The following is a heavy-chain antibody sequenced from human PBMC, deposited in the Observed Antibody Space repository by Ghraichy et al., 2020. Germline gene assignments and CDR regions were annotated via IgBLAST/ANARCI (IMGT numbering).Heavy chain of an antibody. D-gene: IGHD1-1*01. Sequence: SETLSLTCTVSGGSISSYYWSWIRQPPGKGLEWIGYIYYSGSTNYNPSLKSRVTISVDTSKNQFSLKLSSVTAADTAVYYCARVMERRLYLDYWGQGTLVTVSS. CDR3: ARVMERRLYLDY. CDR1: GGSISSYY. CDR2: IYYSGST. J-gene: IGHJ4*02. V-gene: IGHV4-59*01.